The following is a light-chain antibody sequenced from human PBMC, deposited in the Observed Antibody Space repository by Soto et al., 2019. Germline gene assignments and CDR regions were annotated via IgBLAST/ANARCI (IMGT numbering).Light chain of an antibody. CDR1: QSISTY. V-gene: IGKV1-39*01. Sequence: DIPMTQSPSSLSASVGDRVTITCRASQSISTYLNWYQQKPGKVPKLLVYAASTLQSGVPSRFSGSGYETHFTLTISGLQPEVFATYYCQQSYTTGTFGQGTTLEI. CDR3: QQSYTTGT. CDR2: AAS. J-gene: IGKJ2*02.